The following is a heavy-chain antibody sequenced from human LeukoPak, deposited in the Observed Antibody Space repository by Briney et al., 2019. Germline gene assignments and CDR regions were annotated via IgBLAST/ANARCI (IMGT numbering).Heavy chain of an antibody. CDR1: GGSMTTHH. CDR3: TTIKRGDIFGYFDF. Sequence: SETLSLTCTVSGGSMTTHHWNWIRQTPGKGLEWIGYVFDSGRTKVNPSLTSRVTLSTDTSKNQLSLRLSSVTAADTAVYYCTTIKRGDIFGYFDFRGQGILVTVSS. J-gene: IGHJ4*02. CDR2: VFDSGRT. D-gene: IGHD5-18*01. V-gene: IGHV4-59*11.